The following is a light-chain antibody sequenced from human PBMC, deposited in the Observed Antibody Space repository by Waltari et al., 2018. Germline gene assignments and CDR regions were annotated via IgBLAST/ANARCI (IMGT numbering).Light chain of an antibody. CDR3: CSYAGRGTYV. CDR1: TMAVGNFYL. V-gene: IGLV2-23*02. J-gene: IGLJ1*01. Sequence: QSALTQPAPVTGPPGQSITHSCTGTTMAVGNFYLITWYQQHPGKDPNLLICEVIKRPSGVSSRFSGSKSGNTASLTISGLQAEDEADYYCCSYAGRGTYVFGSGTKVTVL. CDR2: EVI.